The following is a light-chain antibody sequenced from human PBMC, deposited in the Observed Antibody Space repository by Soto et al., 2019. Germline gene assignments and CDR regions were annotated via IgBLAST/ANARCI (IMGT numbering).Light chain of an antibody. J-gene: IGLJ3*02. CDR1: NSDIGSYNL. CDR2: EGS. CDR3: CSYAGSSPGL. Sequence: QSALTQPASVSGSPGQSITISCTGTNSDIGSYNLVSWYQQHPGKAPKLMIYEGSKRPSGVSNRFSGSKSGNTASLTISGLQAEDEADYYCCSYAGSSPGLFGGGTRLTVL. V-gene: IGLV2-23*01.